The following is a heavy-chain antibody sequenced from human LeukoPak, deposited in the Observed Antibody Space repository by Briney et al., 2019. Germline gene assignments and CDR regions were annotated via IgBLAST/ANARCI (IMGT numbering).Heavy chain of an antibody. D-gene: IGHD5-18*01. CDR3: ARDREDTAMGNNWFDP. J-gene: IGHJ5*02. Sequence: ASVKVSCKVSGYTLTELSMHWVRQAPGQGLEWMGRIIPILGIANYAQKFQGRVTITADKSTSTAYMELSSLRSEDTAVYYCARDREDTAMGNNWFDPWGQGTLVTVSS. CDR1: GYTLTELS. V-gene: IGHV1-69*04. CDR2: IIPILGIA.